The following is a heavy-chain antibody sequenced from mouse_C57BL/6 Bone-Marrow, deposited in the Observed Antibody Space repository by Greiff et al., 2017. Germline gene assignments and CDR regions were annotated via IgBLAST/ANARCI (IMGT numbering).Heavy chain of an antibody. V-gene: IGHV1-4*01. CDR2: INPSSGYT. CDR1: GYTFTSYT. Sequence: VMLVESGAELARPGASVKMSCKASGYTFTSYTMHWVKQRPGQGLAWIGYINPSSGYTKYNQKFKDKATLTADKSSSTAYMQLISLTSEDSAVYYCARKGGNYYAMDYWGQGTSVTVSS. CDR3: ARKGGNYYAMDY. J-gene: IGHJ4*01. D-gene: IGHD2-1*01.